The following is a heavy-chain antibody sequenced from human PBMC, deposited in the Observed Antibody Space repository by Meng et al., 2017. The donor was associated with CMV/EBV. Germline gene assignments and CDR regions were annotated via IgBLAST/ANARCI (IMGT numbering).Heavy chain of an antibody. CDR1: GCTFDDYY. D-gene: IGHD6-19*01. CDR3: VRSSGWSLFDY. CDR2: VNSNNDAT. V-gene: IGHV1-2*02. Sequence: VQLVQCGVDLSKHGGVCNVSCTTSGCTFDDYYNPWVRPAPGKGLEWMGWVNSNNDATNHARKFQGRVSMTRDTSISTAHMELSRMMSDDTAVYYCVRSSGWSLFDYWGQGTLVTVSS. J-gene: IGHJ4*02.